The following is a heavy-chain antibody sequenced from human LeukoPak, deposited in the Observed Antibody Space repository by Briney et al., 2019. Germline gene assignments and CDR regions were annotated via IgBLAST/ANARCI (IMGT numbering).Heavy chain of an antibody. CDR2: ISGSSSYI. V-gene: IGHV3-21*01. Sequence: GGSLRLSCAASGFSFSHYTMNWVRQAPGKGLEWVSSISGSSSYIYYTDSVKGRFTISRDNAKDSLYLQMNSLRAEDTAVYSCARDSGEYCGGGSCSNFDCWGQGTLVTVSS. D-gene: IGHD2-15*01. CDR1: GFSFSHYT. CDR3: ARDSGEYCGGGSCSNFDC. J-gene: IGHJ4*02.